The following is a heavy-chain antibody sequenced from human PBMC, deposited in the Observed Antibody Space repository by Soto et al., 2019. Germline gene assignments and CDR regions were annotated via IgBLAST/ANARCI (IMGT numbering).Heavy chain of an antibody. V-gene: IGHV1-18*04. J-gene: IGHJ6*02. CDR1: GYTFTSYG. D-gene: IGHD1-26*01. Sequence: ASVKVSCKASGYTFTSYGISWVRQAPGQGLEWMGWISAYNGNTNYAQKLQGRVTMTTDTSASTAYMELRSLRSDDTAVYYCARESGSYLGYYYGMDVWGQGTTVTVSS. CDR2: ISAYNGNT. CDR3: ARESGSYLGYYYGMDV.